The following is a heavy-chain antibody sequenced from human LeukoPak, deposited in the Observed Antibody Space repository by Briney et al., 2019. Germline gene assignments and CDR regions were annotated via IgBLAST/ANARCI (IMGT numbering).Heavy chain of an antibody. J-gene: IGHJ4*02. CDR1: GFTFSSYA. CDR3: AREDYDILTGYYNSIDY. D-gene: IGHD3-9*01. Sequence: GGSLRLSCAASGFTFSSYAMHWVRQAPGKGLEWGAVISYDGSNKYYADSVKGRFTISRDNSKNTLYLQMNSLRAEDTAVYYCAREDYDILTGYYNSIDYWGQGTLVTVSS. V-gene: IGHV3-30*04. CDR2: ISYDGSNK.